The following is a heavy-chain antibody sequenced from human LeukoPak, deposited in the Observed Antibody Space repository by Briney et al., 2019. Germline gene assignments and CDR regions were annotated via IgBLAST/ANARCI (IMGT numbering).Heavy chain of an antibody. Sequence: ASVKVSCKASGGTFSSYAISWVRQAPGQGLEWMGGIIPIFGTANYAQKFQGRVTITADESTSTAYMELSSLRSEDTAVYYCARVRLSTRPFDAFDIWGQGTMVTVSS. V-gene: IGHV1-69*13. CDR2: IIPIFGTA. CDR1: GGTFSSYA. CDR3: ARVRLSTRPFDAFDI. J-gene: IGHJ3*02.